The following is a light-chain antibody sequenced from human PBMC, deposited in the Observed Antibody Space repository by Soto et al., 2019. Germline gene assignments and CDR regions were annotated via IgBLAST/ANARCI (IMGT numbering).Light chain of an antibody. CDR1: QSVNSN. Sequence: EIVMTQSPATLSVSPGERATLSCRASQSVNSNLAWFQQKPGQAPRLLIYGASTRATGIPARFSGSGSGTEFTLTISSLQSEDFAVYYCQNYNNWPPWTFGQVTKVEIK. V-gene: IGKV3-15*01. J-gene: IGKJ1*01. CDR2: GAS. CDR3: QNYNNWPPWT.